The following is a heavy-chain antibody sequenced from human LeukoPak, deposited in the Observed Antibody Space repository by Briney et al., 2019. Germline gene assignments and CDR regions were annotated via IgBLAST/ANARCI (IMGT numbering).Heavy chain of an antibody. V-gene: IGHV3-21*01. D-gene: IGHD3-22*01. CDR3: ARYSSGYYYDY. CDR1: GFTFSSYS. J-gene: IGHJ4*02. CDR2: ISSSSSYI. Sequence: GGSLRLSCAASGFTFSSYSMNWVRQAPGKGLEWVSSISSSSSYIYYADSVKGRFTASRDNAKNSLYLQMNSLRAEDTAVYYCARYSSGYYYDYWGQGTLVTVSS.